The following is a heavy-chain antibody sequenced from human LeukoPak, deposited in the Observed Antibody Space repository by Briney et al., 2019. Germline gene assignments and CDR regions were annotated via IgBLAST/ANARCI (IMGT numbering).Heavy chain of an antibody. CDR3: ARGLIADYFDY. V-gene: IGHV1-2*02. J-gene: IGHJ4*02. CDR1: GYTFTGYY. CDR2: INPNSGGT. Sequence: VASVKVSCKASGYTFTGYYTHWVRQAPGQGLEWMGWINPNSGGTNYAQKFQGRVTITRDTSASTAYMELSSLRSEDTAVYYCARGLIADYFDYWGQGTLVTVSS.